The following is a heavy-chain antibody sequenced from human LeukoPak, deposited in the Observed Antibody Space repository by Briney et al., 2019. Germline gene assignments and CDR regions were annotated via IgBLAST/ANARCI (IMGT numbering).Heavy chain of an antibody. CDR1: GGTFSSYA. Sequence: GASVKVSCKASGGTFSSYAISWVRQAPGQGLEWMGGIIPIFGTANYAQKFQGRVTITADESTSTAYMELSSLRSEDTAVYYCARGRAQYTQYRYGPYFDYWGQGTLVTVSS. CDR3: ARGRAQYTQYRYGPYFDY. CDR2: IIPIFGTA. D-gene: IGHD5-18*01. V-gene: IGHV1-69*01. J-gene: IGHJ4*02.